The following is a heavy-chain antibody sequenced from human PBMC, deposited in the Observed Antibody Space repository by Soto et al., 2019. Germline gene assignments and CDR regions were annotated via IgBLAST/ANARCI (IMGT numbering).Heavy chain of an antibody. CDR1: GYSFISYW. V-gene: IGHV5-10-1*01. CDR2: IDPSDSYT. CDR3: ARLDITITFGGVIEHYGMDV. Sequence: GESLKISCKGSGYSFISYWISWVRQMPGKGLEWMGRIDPSDSYTNYSPSFQGHVTISADKSISTAYLQWSSLKASDTAMYYCARLDITITFGGVIEHYGMDVWGQGTTVTVSS. J-gene: IGHJ6*02. D-gene: IGHD3-16*02.